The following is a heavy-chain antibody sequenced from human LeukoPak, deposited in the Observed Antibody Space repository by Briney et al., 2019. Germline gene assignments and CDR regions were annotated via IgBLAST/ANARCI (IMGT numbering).Heavy chain of an antibody. D-gene: IGHD3-22*01. CDR3: ARGSERDYYDSSDYFDY. CDR2: VSSGDGIT. V-gene: IGHV3-23*01. Sequence: PGGSLRLSCAASGFTFSNYAMSWVRQAPGKGLEWVSTVSSGDGITYYADSVKGRFTISRDNSQHMLYLQVSSLRAEDTAVYYCARGSERDYYDSSDYFDYWGQGTLVTVSS. J-gene: IGHJ4*02. CDR1: GFTFSNYA.